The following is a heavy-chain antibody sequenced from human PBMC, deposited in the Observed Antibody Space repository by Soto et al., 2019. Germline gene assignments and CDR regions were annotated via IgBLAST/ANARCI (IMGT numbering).Heavy chain of an antibody. J-gene: IGHJ4*02. CDR1: GFTFTTYS. V-gene: IGHV3-48*01. D-gene: IGHD4-17*01. CDR2: IGSSSTTTI. CDR3: ARDHDYAFDY. Sequence: GGSLRLSCAASGFTFTTYSMNWVRQAPGRGLEWVSYIGSSSTTTISSADSVKGRFTISRDNAKNSVFLQMNSLRVEDTAVYYCARDHDYAFDYWGQGTLVTVSS.